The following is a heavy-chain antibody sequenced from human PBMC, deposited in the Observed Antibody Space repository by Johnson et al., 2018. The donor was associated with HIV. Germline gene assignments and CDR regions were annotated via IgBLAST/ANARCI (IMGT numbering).Heavy chain of an antibody. CDR1: GFNFSHYG. CDR3: ARDLRIYSSSTIRGDAFDI. V-gene: IGHV3-30*19. Sequence: QVQLVESGGGLVQPGGSLRLSCAASGFNFSHYGMHWVRQAPGKGLEWVAVISYDGSNKYYADSVKGRFTISRDNSKNTLYLQMNSLRAEDTAVYYCARDLRIYSSSTIRGDAFDIWGQGTMVTVSS. D-gene: IGHD6-13*01. J-gene: IGHJ3*02. CDR2: ISYDGSNK.